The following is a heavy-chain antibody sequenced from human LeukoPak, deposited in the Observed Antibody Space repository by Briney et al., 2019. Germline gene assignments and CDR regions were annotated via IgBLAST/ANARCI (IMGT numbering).Heavy chain of an antibody. CDR2: IHASGNT. Sequence: PSQTLSLTCTVSGGSISSYYWTWIRQPAGKGLEYLGRIHASGNTYYNPSLNSRVAISIDTSKNQFSLKVSSVAAADTAVYYCARDLGYRYYFYYYLDVWGKGTTVTVSS. CDR1: GGSISSYY. V-gene: IGHV4-61*02. D-gene: IGHD3-16*01. CDR3: ARDLGYRYYFYYYLDV. J-gene: IGHJ6*03.